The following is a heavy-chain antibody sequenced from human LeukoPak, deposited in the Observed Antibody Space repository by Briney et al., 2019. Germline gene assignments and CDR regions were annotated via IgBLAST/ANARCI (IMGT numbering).Heavy chain of an antibody. CDR2: INHSGST. CDR1: GGSFSGYY. V-gene: IGHV4-34*01. CDR3: ARGSIAALDY. J-gene: IGHJ4*02. D-gene: IGHD6-6*01. Sequence: SETLSLTCAVYGGSFSGYYWSWIRQPPGKGLEWTGEINHSGSTNYNPSLKGRVTISVDTSKNQFSLKLSSVTAADTAVYYCARGSIAALDYWGQGTLVTVSS.